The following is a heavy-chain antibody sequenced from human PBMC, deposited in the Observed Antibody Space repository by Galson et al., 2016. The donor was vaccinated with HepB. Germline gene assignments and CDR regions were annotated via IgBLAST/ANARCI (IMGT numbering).Heavy chain of an antibody. D-gene: IGHD3-3*01. CDR1: GFTFGDFA. J-gene: IGHJ4*02. Sequence: SLRLSCAASGFTFGDFAVSWIRQAPGKGLEWVGRVKSKIDGGTTDYTAPVKGRFTISRDDSKNTLYLQMNSLKTEDTAVYYCTTVGGANENYDFWSGYFHDFDYWGQGTLVTVSS. CDR2: VKSKIDGGTT. CDR3: TTVGGANENYDFWSGYFHDFDY. V-gene: IGHV3-15*01.